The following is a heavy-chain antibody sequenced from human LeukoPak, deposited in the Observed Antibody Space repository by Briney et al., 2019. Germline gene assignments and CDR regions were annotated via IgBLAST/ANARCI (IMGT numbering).Heavy chain of an antibody. CDR2: ISAYNGNT. CDR1: GYTFTSYG. CDR3: AGDARCSSTSCYTSSYGMDV. D-gene: IGHD2-2*02. Sequence: ASVKVSCKASGYTFTSYGISWVRQAPGQGLEWMGWISAYNGNTNYAQKLQGRVTMTTDTSTSTAYMELRSLRSDDTAVYYCAGDARCSSTSCYTSSYGMDVWGQGTTVTVSS. V-gene: IGHV1-18*01. J-gene: IGHJ6*02.